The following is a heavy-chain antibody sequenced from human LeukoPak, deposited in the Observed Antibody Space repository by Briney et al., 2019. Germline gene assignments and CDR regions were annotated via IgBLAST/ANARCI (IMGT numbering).Heavy chain of an antibody. V-gene: IGHV4-59*01. CDR3: ARAVITFGGAVAKGFDC. CDR2: IYYSGST. D-gene: IGHD3-16*01. J-gene: IGHJ4*02. Sequence: SETLSLTCTLSGGSFSTYYWSWIRQPPGKGLESIGYIYYSGSTDYNPSLESRVTMSLDTSKNQFSLNLSSVTAADTAIYYCARAVITFGGAVAKGFDCWGQGTLVTVSS. CDR1: GGSFSTYY.